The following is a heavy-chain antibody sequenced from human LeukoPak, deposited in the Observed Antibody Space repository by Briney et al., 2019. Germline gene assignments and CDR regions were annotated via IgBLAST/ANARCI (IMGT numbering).Heavy chain of an antibody. Sequence: GGSLRLSCAASGFTFDDYAMHWVRQAPGKGLEWVSGISWNSGSIGYADSVNGRFTISRDNAKNSLYLQMNSLRAEDTALYYCAKDRSTYEQQLDDAFDIWGQGTMVTVSS. CDR1: GFTFDDYA. J-gene: IGHJ3*02. V-gene: IGHV3-9*01. CDR2: ISWNSGSI. CDR3: AKDRSTYEQQLDDAFDI. D-gene: IGHD6-13*01.